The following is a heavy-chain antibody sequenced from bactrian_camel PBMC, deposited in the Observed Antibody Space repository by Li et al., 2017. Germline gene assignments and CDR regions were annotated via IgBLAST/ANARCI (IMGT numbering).Heavy chain of an antibody. J-gene: IGHJ6*01. D-gene: IGHD4*01. CDR2: IHTIGGHT. CDR1: GATVDQNC. Sequence: HVQLVESGGGSVQAGGSLTLSCAAAGATVDQNCMAWFRQAPGKEREGVASIHTIGGHTYVAGSVKGRFTISQDNVANIVDLQMNSLRPDDTAIYYCAAGFVLPATSCFSASLAPTVLRFWGHGTQVTVS. V-gene: IGHV3S1*01. CDR3: AAGFVLPATSCFSASLAPTVLRF.